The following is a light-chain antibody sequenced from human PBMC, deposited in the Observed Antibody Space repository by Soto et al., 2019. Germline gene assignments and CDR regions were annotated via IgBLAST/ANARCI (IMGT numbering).Light chain of an antibody. CDR3: QTWGTAIVV. V-gene: IGLV4-69*01. CDR2: LYSDGSH. Sequence: QSVLTQSPSASASLGASVKLTCTLSSGHSNYAIAWHQQQPEKGPRYLMKLYSDGSHTKGDGIPDRFSGSSSGAERYLTISSLQSEDEADYYCQTWGTAIVVFGGGTKLTVL. J-gene: IGLJ2*01. CDR1: SGHSNYA.